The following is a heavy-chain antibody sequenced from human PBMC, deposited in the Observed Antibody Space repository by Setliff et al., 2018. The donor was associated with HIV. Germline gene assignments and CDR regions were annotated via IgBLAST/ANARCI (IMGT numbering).Heavy chain of an antibody. J-gene: IGHJ5*02. V-gene: IGHV1-2*02. CDR1: GYTLTDFY. D-gene: IGHD3-22*01. CDR3: ARDPFDTSDNPFDP. Sequence: ASVKVFCKASGYTLTDFYIHWVRQAPGRGLEWMGWINPNSGGTNYAQKFRGRVAMTRDTSVSTTYMDLRRLDFDDTAVYYCARDPFDTSDNPFDPWGQGTLVTVSS. CDR2: INPNSGGT.